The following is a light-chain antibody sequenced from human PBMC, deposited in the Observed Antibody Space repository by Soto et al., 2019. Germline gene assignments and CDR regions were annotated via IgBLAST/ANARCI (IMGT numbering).Light chain of an antibody. CDR3: QQYGGSPPLT. V-gene: IGKV3-20*01. Sequence: ENVLTQSPGTLSLSPGDRATLSCRASQSLSRTYIAWYQQQPGQAPRLLIYGASNRATGIPDRFSGSGSGTDFTLTIRRLEPEGFAVYYCQQYGGSPPLTFGGGTKVEIK. J-gene: IGKJ4*01. CDR1: QSLSRTY. CDR2: GAS.